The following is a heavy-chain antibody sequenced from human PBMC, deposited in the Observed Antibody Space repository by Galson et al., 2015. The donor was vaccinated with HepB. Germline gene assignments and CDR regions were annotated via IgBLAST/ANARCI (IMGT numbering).Heavy chain of an antibody. CDR1: GYTFTSYY. CDR3: ARGSFSLLYYDFWSGSYGMDV. D-gene: IGHD3-3*01. Sequence: SVKVSCKASGYTFTSYYMHWVRQAPGQGLEWMGIINPSGGSTSYAQKFQGRVTMTRDTSTSTVYMELSSLRSEDTAVYYCARGSFSLLYYDFWSGSYGMDVWGQGTTVTVSS. J-gene: IGHJ6*02. V-gene: IGHV1-46*01. CDR2: INPSGGST.